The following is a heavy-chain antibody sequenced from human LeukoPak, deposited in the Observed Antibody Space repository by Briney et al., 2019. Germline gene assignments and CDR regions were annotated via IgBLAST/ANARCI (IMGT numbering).Heavy chain of an antibody. D-gene: IGHD3-10*01. Sequence: GASVKVSCKASGYTFTSYGISWVRQAPGQGLEWMGGIIPIFGTANYAQKFQGRVTMTTDTSTSTAYMELRSLRSDDTAVYYCARDLGRYYYGSGSYFSLGYYYYYMDVWGKGTTVTISS. V-gene: IGHV1-18*01. CDR1: GYTFTSYG. CDR2: IIPIFGTA. J-gene: IGHJ6*03. CDR3: ARDLGRYYYGSGSYFSLGYYYYYMDV.